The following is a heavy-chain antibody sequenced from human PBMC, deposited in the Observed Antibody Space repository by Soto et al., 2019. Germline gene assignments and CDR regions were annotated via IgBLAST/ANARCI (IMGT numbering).Heavy chain of an antibody. CDR2: IYYSGST. CDR3: LTTWVGDNQEHSNGYYYFDY. V-gene: IGHV4-30-4*01. CDR1: GGSIRSGDYY. Sequence: PSETLSLTCAVSGGSIRSGDYYWSWIRQPPGKGLESIGYIYYSGSTYYNPSLKSRVTISVDTSKNQFSLKLSSVTAADTAVYHCLTTWVGDNQEHSNGYYYFDYWGQGALVTVSS. J-gene: IGHJ4*02. D-gene: IGHD3-22*01.